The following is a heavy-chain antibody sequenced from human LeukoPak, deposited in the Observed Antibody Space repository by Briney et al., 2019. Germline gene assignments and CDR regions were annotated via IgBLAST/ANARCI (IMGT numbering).Heavy chain of an antibody. D-gene: IGHD3-22*01. CDR2: INHSGST. J-gene: IGHJ5*02. V-gene: IGHV4-39*01. Sequence: SETLSLTCTVSGDSISSSSYYWSWIRQPPGKGLEWIGEINHSGSTNYNPSLKSRVTISVDTSKNQFSLKLRSVTATDTAVYYCARLNFYDSRSSYVGWFDPWGQGALVTVSS. CDR1: GDSISSSSYY. CDR3: ARLNFYDSRSSYVGWFDP.